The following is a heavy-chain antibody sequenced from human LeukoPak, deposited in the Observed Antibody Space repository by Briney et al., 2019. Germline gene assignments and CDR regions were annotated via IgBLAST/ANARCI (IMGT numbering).Heavy chain of an antibody. CDR3: ARGVGAVYWYFDL. CDR1: GGSFSSGNYY. V-gene: IGHV4-61*01. J-gene: IGHJ2*01. D-gene: IGHD1-26*01. Sequence: SETLSLTCTVSGGSFSSGNYYWSWLRQPPGTGLEWIGYIYYSGSTNYNPSLKSRVTISVDASKNQFSLKLTSVTAADTAVYYCARGVGAVYWYFDLWGRGTLVTVSS. CDR2: IYYSGST.